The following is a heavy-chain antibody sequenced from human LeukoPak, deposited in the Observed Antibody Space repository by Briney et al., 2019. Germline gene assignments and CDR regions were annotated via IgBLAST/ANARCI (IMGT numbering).Heavy chain of an antibody. Sequence: GGSLRLSCAASGFTFSDHYMDWVRQAPGKGLEWVGRTRNKANSYTTEYAASVKGRFTISRDDSKNSLYLQMNSLKTEDTAEYYCAKTYSSGWYNDYWGQGTLVTVSS. J-gene: IGHJ4*02. CDR1: GFTFSDHY. D-gene: IGHD6-19*01. CDR3: AKTYSSGWYNDY. CDR2: TRNKANSYTT. V-gene: IGHV3-72*01.